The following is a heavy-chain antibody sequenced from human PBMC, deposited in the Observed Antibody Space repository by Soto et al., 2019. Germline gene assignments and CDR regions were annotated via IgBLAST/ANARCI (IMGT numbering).Heavy chain of an antibody. Sequence: ASVKVSCKASGYTFTSYAMHWVRQAPGQRLEWMGWINAGNGNTKYSQKFQGRVTITRDTSASTAYMELSSLRSEDTAVYYCARDLQLEQKNWFDPWGQGTLVTVSS. V-gene: IGHV1-3*01. CDR2: INAGNGNT. CDR1: GYTFTSYA. CDR3: ARDLQLEQKNWFDP. D-gene: IGHD1-1*01. J-gene: IGHJ5*02.